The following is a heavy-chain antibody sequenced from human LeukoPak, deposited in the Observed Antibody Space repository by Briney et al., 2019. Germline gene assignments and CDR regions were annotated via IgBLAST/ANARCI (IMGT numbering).Heavy chain of an antibody. Sequence: PSETLSLTCAVYGGSFSGYYWSWIRQPPGKGLEWIGEINHSGSTNYNPSLKSRVTISVDTSKNQFSLKLSSVTAADTAVYYCASGIAVAGTMDYWGQGTLVTVSS. CDR2: INHSGST. V-gene: IGHV4-34*01. CDR1: GGSFSGYY. D-gene: IGHD6-19*01. CDR3: ASGIAVAGTMDY. J-gene: IGHJ4*02.